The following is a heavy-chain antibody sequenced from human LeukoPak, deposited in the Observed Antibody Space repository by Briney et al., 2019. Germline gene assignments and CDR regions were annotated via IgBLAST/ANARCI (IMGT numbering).Heavy chain of an antibody. J-gene: IGHJ4*02. CDR3: AKPGLFGEPPYYFDY. V-gene: IGHV3-23*01. CDR2: ISGSGGST. CDR1: GFTFTIYA. Sequence: GGSLRLSCAASGFTFTIYAMSWVRQAPGKGLGGFSPISGSGGSTHYADSVKGRFTISRDNSKNTLYLQMNSLRADATAVYYCAKPGLFGEPPYYFDYWGQGTLVTVS. D-gene: IGHD3-10*01.